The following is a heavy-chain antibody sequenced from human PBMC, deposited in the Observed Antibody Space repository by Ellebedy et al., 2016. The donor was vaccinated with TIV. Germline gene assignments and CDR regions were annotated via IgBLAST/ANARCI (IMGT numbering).Heavy chain of an antibody. J-gene: IGHJ5*02. D-gene: IGHD3-10*01. CDR2: IYYSGST. CDR1: GGSISSYY. Sequence: SETLSLXXTVSGGSISSYYWSWIRQPPGKGLEWIGYIYYSGSTNYNPSLKSRVTISVDTSKNQFSLKLSSVTAADTAVYYCASGGGYYGSGSYWFDPWGQGTLVTVSS. V-gene: IGHV4-59*08. CDR3: ASGGGYYGSGSYWFDP.